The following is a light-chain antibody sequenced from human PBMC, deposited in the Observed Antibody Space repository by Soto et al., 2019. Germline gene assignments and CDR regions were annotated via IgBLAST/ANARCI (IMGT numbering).Light chain of an antibody. V-gene: IGKV1-39*01. J-gene: IGKJ2*01. CDR2: AAS. Sequence: DIQMTQSPSSLSASVGDRVTITCRASQSISSYLNWYQQKPGKAPKLLIYAASSLQSGVPSRFSGXGSGTXXXXXXXXXXPEDFATYYCQQSYSTPPYTFGQGTKLEIK. CDR1: QSISSY. CDR3: QQSYSTPPYT.